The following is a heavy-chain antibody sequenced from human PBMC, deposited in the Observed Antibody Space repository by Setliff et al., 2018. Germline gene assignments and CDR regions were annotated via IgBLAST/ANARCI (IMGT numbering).Heavy chain of an antibody. D-gene: IGHD3-10*01. CDR3: ARDGVFYAMDF. CDR1: GFTFDDYA. J-gene: IGHJ6*02. Sequence: TGGSLRLSCAASGFTFDDYAMHWVRQAPGKGLEWVSGISWNSGSIGYADSVKGRFTISRDNAKNSLYLQMNSLRAEDSAVYYCARDGVFYAMDFWGQGTTVTVSS. CDR2: ISWNSGSI. V-gene: IGHV3-9*01.